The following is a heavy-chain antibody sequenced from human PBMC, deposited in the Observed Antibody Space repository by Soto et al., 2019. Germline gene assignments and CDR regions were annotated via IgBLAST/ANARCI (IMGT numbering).Heavy chain of an antibody. CDR2: ISWNSGSI. CDR3: AKDIGGPAATFDY. V-gene: IGHV3-9*01. J-gene: IGHJ4*02. Sequence: GGSLRLSCAASGFTFDDYAMHWVRQAPGKGLEWVSGISWNSGSIGYADSVKGRFTISRDNAKNSLYLQMNSLRAEDTALYYCAKDIGGPAATFDYWGQGTLVTVSS. D-gene: IGHD2-15*01. CDR1: GFTFDDYA.